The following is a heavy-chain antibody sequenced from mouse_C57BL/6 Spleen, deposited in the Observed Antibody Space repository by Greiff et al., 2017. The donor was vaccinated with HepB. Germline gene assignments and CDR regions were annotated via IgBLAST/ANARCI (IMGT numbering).Heavy chain of an antibody. CDR1: GFNIKDDY. CDR2: IDPENGDT. Sequence: EVQLQQSGAELVRPGASVKLSCTASGFNIKDDYMHWVKQRPEQGLEWIGWIDPENGDTEYASKFQGKATITADTSSNTAYLQLSSLTSEDTAVYYCTTGDYGYGDYWGQGTTLTVSS. D-gene: IGHD2-2*01. J-gene: IGHJ2*01. CDR3: TTGDYGYGDY. V-gene: IGHV14-4*01.